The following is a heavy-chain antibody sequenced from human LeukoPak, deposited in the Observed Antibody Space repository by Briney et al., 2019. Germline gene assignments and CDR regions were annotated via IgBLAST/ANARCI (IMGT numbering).Heavy chain of an antibody. CDR3: TTLYDFWSGYSHY. V-gene: IGHV3-15*01. CDR1: GFTFSNDW. Sequence: GGSLRLSCAASGFTFSNDWMSWVRQAPGKGLEWVGRIKSKTDGGTTDYAAPVKGRFTISRDDSKNTLYLQMNSLKTEDTAVYYCTTLYDFWSGYSHYWGQGTLVTVSS. J-gene: IGHJ4*02. CDR2: IKSKTDGGTT. D-gene: IGHD3-3*01.